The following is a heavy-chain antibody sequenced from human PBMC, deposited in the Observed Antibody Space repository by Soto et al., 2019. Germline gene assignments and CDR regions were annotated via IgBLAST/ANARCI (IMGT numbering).Heavy chain of an antibody. V-gene: IGHV3-74*01. CDR1: EFTFRHYW. CDR3: TKDTFGDRDS. D-gene: IGHD4-17*01. J-gene: IGHJ4*02. CDR2: INPDGTTT. Sequence: GGSLGLSSAASEFTFRHYWMHWVRQAPGKGLVWVSRINPDGTTTNYADSVKGRFTISRDNAKNTLYLQMNSLRGEDTAMYYCTKDTFGDRDSWGQGPLVTVSS.